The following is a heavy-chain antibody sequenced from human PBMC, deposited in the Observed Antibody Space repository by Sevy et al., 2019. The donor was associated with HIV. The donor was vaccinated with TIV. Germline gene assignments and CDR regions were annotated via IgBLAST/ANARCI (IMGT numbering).Heavy chain of an antibody. J-gene: IGHJ4*02. CDR2: INQDGGVT. V-gene: IGHV3-7*01. Sequence: GGSLRLSCAASGFSFINAWMHWVRQAPGKGLEWVANINQDGGVTYYVDSVRGRFTISRDNGRNLVFLQMNSLRVDDTALYFCVRAIAKDGSFWGQGTLVTVSS. CDR1: GFSFINAW. CDR3: VRAIAKDGSF. D-gene: IGHD6-13*01.